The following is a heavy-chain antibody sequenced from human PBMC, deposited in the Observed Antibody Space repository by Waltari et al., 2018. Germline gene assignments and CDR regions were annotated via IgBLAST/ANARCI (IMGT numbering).Heavy chain of an antibody. V-gene: IGHV3-23*01. Sequence: EVQLLESGGGLVQPGGSLRLSCAASGFTFSSYALSWVRQAPGKGLEWVSAISGRGGSTYYADSVKGRFTISRDNSKNTLYLQMNSLRAEDTAVYYCAPRDYGDPRGWGQGTLVTVSS. CDR2: ISGRGGST. D-gene: IGHD4-17*01. CDR3: APRDYGDPRG. CDR1: GFTFSSYA. J-gene: IGHJ4*02.